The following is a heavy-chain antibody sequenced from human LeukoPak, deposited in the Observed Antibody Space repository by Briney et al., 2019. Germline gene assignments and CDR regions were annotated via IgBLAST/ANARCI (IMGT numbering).Heavy chain of an antibody. CDR3: ARETTLVGAPAGAFDI. V-gene: IGHV4-59*12. Sequence: PSETLSLTCTVSGGSISSYYWSWIRQPPGKGLEWIGYIYYSGSTNYNPSLKSRVTMSVDTSKNQFSLKLSSVTAADTAVYYCARETTLVGAPAGAFDIWGQGTMVTVSS. CDR2: IYYSGST. D-gene: IGHD1-26*01. CDR1: GGSISSYY. J-gene: IGHJ3*02.